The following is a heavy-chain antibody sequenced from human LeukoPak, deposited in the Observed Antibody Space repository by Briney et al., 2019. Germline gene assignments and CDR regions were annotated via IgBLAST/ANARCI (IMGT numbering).Heavy chain of an antibody. CDR3: ATISAQTFDI. CDR1: GFSFRSHW. Sequence: GGSLRLSSVGSGFSFRSHWVNWVRQSPGKGLEWVANIKPDGSDKYYVDSARGRFTVSRDNAKNSAFLQMNSLGAEDTAIYYCATISAQTFDIWGQGTLVSVSS. V-gene: IGHV3-7*01. J-gene: IGHJ3*02. D-gene: IGHD5-24*01. CDR2: IKPDGSDK.